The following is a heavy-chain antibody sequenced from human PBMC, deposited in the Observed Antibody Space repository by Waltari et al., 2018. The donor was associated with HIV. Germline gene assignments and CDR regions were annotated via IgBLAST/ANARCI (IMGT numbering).Heavy chain of an antibody. CDR3: TKGRRGALFGDE. J-gene: IGHJ4*02. D-gene: IGHD3-3*01. Sequence: QVQLVQSGAAIKKPRASVRVSCKASGYSFLAFDINWVRRPPGRGLEWVGWMNPDNGDAGYGHKFKGRFSLTRDTSTDTAYMDVTNLKSEDTAIYYCTKGRRGALFGDEWGQGTLVTVSS. V-gene: IGHV1-8*02. CDR1: GYSFLAFD. CDR2: MNPDNGDA.